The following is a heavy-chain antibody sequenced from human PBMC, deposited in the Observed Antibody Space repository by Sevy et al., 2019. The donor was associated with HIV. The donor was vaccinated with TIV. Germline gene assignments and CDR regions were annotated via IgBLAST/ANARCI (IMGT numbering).Heavy chain of an antibody. CDR3: AGERTYYYDSSGSDYGYYGMDV. D-gene: IGHD3-22*01. V-gene: IGHV3-23*01. J-gene: IGHJ6*02. Sequence: GGSLRLSCAASAFSFNTYAMSWVRRAPGKGLEWVSTISGSGDSTFYSDSVKGRFTISRDNSKNTLYLQMNSLRPEDTAVYYCAGERTYYYDSSGSDYGYYGMDVWGQGATVTVSS. CDR1: AFSFNTYA. CDR2: ISGSGDST.